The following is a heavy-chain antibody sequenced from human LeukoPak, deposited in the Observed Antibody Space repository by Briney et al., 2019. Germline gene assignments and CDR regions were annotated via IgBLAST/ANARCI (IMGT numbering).Heavy chain of an antibody. J-gene: IGHJ4*02. D-gene: IGHD5-24*01. V-gene: IGHV3-23*01. CDR1: GFTFTSSA. CDR3: AKREGPSKGHIDS. CDR2: INARGSDI. Sequence: GGSLRLSCSASGFTFTSSALTWVRQAPGTGLEWVSAINARGSDIYYADSGKGRFSISRDIFKNTLYLQMSSMRAESTAVYYCAKREGPSKGHIDSWGQGTLVTVSS.